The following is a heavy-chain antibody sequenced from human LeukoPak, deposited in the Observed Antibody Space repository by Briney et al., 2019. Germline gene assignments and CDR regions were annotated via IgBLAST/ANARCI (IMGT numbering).Heavy chain of an antibody. CDR2: IGIDSGNT. CDR1: GFTSSDYS. V-gene: IGHV3-48*01. CDR3: ARDYKYAFDN. Sequence: GGSLRLSCAASGFTSSDYSMNWVRQAPGKGLEWISYIGIDSGNTNYADSVKGRFTISGDKAKNSLYLQMNSLRVEDTAVYYCARDYKYAFDNWGQGTLVTASS. J-gene: IGHJ4*02. D-gene: IGHD5-24*01.